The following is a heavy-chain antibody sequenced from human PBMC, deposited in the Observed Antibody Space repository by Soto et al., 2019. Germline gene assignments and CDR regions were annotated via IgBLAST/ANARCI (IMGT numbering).Heavy chain of an antibody. Sequence: SETLSLTCTVSGGSISSGGYYWSWIRQHPGKGLEWIGYIYYSGSTYYNPSLKSRVTISVDTSKNQFSLKLSSVTAADTAVYYCTRGTKGVIDYWGQGTLVTGSS. D-gene: IGHD2-8*01. CDR3: TRGTKGVIDY. CDR1: GGSISSGGYY. V-gene: IGHV4-31*03. CDR2: IYYSGST. J-gene: IGHJ4*02.